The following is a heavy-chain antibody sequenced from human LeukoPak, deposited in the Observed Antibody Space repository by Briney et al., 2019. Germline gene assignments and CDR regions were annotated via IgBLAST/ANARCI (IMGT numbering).Heavy chain of an antibody. D-gene: IGHD5-24*01. CDR1: GFTFSSYW. J-gene: IGHJ4*02. Sequence: GGSLRLSCTASGFTFSSYWMNWVRQAPGKGLKWVANIKQDGSEKYYVDSVKGRFTISRDNAKKSLYLQMNSLRAEDTAVYYCARETEMANLDYWGQGTLVTVSS. CDR2: IKQDGSEK. CDR3: ARETEMANLDY. V-gene: IGHV3-7*04.